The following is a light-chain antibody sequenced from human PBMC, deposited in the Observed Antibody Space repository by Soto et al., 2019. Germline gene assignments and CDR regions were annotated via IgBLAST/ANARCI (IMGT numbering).Light chain of an antibody. CDR2: AAS. CDR1: QGISDY. CDR3: QMYSSAPRT. J-gene: IGKJ4*01. Sequence: DVPMTQAPSSLSASVGDRVTITFRASQGISDYLAWYQQKPGKVPKLLIYAASILQSGVPSPFSGSGSGTDFTLTISSLQLEDVATYYCQMYSSAPRTFGGATKVEIK. V-gene: IGKV1-27*01.